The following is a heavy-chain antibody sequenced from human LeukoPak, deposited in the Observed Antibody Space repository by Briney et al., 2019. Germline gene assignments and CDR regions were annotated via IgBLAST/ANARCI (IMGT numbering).Heavy chain of an antibody. CDR1: GYTFARHY. CDR2: INPSDGYT. Sequence: ASVKVSCKASGYTFARHYMHWVRQAPGQGLEWMGIINPSDGYTSNTQKFQGRVTLTRDMSTSTVYMELSSLRSEDTAVYYCARDSSSSASWWFDPWGQGTLAIVSS. J-gene: IGHJ5*02. CDR3: ARDSSSSASWWFDP. V-gene: IGHV1-46*01. D-gene: IGHD6-6*01.